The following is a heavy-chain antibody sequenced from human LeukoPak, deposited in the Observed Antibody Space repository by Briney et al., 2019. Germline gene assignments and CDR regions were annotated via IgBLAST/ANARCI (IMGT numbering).Heavy chain of an antibody. D-gene: IGHD6-19*01. Sequence: PSETLSLTCTVSGGSISTSSYYWGWIRQPPGKGLEWIGYIYYSGSTNYNPSLKSRVTISVDTSKNQFSLKLSSVTAADTAVYYCARDGAVAGIHYWGQGTLVTVSS. J-gene: IGHJ4*02. CDR3: ARDGAVAGIHY. V-gene: IGHV4-61*01. CDR2: IYYSGST. CDR1: GGSISTSSYY.